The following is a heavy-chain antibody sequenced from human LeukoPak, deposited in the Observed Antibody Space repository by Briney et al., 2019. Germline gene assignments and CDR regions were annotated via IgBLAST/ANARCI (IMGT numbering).Heavy chain of an antibody. J-gene: IGHJ4*02. CDR1: GFTFSSYA. CDR2: ISRSGGST. V-gene: IGHV3-23*01. CDR3: ANYRSRFGESNPQYFDY. D-gene: IGHD3-10*01. Sequence: GGSLRLSCAASGFTFSSYAMHWVRQAPGKGLEWVSAISRSGGSTYYADSVKGRFTISRDNSKNTLYLQMNSLRAEDTAVYYCANYRSRFGESNPQYFDYWGQGTLVTVSS.